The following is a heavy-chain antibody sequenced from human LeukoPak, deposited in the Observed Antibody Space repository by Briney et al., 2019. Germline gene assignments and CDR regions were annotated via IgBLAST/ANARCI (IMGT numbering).Heavy chain of an antibody. J-gene: IGHJ4*02. CDR3: ARVPSVVISHFDY. CDR2: IIPIFGTA. CDR1: GGTFSSYA. Sequence: GASVKVSCKASGGTFSSYAISWVRQAPGRGLEWMGGIIPIFGTANYAQKFQGRVTITADESTSTAYMELSSLRSEDTAVYYCARVPSVVISHFDYWGQGTLVTVSS. D-gene: IGHD3-22*01. V-gene: IGHV1-69*13.